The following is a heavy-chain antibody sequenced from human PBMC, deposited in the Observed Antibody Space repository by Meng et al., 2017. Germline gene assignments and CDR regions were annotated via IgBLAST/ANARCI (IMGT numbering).Heavy chain of an antibody. D-gene: IGHD2-15*01. CDR1: GGSISSYY. CDR2: IYYSGST. V-gene: IGHV4-59*01. J-gene: IGHJ4*02. Sequence: SETLSLTCTVSGGSISSYYWSWIRQPPGKGLEWIGYIYYSGSTNYNPSLKSRVTISVDTSKNQFSLKLSSVTAADTAVYYCASTHRYCSGGSCYGTLFDYWGQGTLVTSPQ. CDR3: ASTHRYCSGGSCYGTLFDY.